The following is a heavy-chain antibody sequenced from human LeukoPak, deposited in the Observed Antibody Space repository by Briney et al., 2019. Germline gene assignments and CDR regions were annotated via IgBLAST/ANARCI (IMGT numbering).Heavy chain of an antibody. CDR1: GYSISSGYY. J-gene: IGHJ6*03. CDR2: IYHSVST. V-gene: IGHV4-38-2*01. Sequence: SETLSLTCAASGYSISSGYYWGWIRQPPGKGLEWIGSIYHSVSTYYNPSLKSRVTISVDTSKNQFSLKLSSVTAADTAVYYCASHQGPAANYYYYMDVWGKGTTVTVSS. D-gene: IGHD2-2*01. CDR3: ASHQGPAANYYYYMDV.